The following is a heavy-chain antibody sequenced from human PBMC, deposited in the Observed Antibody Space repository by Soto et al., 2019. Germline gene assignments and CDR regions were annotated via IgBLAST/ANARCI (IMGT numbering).Heavy chain of an antibody. J-gene: IGHJ4*01. CDR3: ARGEQYSGRIFDY. V-gene: IGHV6-1*01. CDR2: TYYRSKWYY. Sequence: HTLSLTCAITGDSVSSNSAGWSWVRQSPSRGLEWLGRTYYRSKWYYEYAVSVRGRITINPDTSKNQYSLQLNSVTPEDTAVYFCARGEQYSGRIFDYWGQGTLVTVSS. D-gene: IGHD1-26*01. CDR1: GDSVSSNSAG.